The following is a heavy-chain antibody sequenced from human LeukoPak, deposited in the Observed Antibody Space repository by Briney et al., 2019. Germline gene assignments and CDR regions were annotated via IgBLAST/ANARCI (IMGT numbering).Heavy chain of an antibody. CDR3: ARVWGIAAAGTDY. D-gene: IGHD6-13*01. V-gene: IGHV3-21*01. CDR2: ISSSSSYI. Sequence: GGSLRLSCAASGFTFSSYSMNWVRQAPGKGLEWVSSISSSSSYIYYADSVKGRFTISRDNAKNSLYLQMNSLRTEDTAVYYCARVWGIAAAGTDYWGQGTLVTVSS. CDR1: GFTFSSYS. J-gene: IGHJ4*02.